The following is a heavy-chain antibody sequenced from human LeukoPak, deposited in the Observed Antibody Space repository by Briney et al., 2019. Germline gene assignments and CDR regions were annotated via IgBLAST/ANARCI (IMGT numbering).Heavy chain of an antibody. CDR2: IYYSGST. CDR1: GGSISSYY. CDR3: ARVGLGYCSSTSCLRRQYYYYYYMDV. V-gene: IGHV4-59*01. D-gene: IGHD2-2*01. J-gene: IGHJ6*03. Sequence: PSETLSLTCTVSGGSISSYYWSWIRQPPGKGLEWIGYIYYSGSTNYNPSLKSRVTISVDTSKNQFSLKLSSVTAADTAVYYCARVGLGYCSSTSCLRRQYYYYYYMDVWGKGTTVTVSS.